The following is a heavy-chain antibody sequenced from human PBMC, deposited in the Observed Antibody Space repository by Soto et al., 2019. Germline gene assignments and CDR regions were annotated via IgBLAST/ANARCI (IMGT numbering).Heavy chain of an antibody. Sequence: QVQLVQSGAEVKKPGASVKVSCKASGYTFTNHDINWVRQATGQGPEWMGWMNPNSGDTGYSQNFQGRVTMTRDTSIRTAYMELSSLISEDTAVYYCARVGGNWNDDYFDNWGREPRSPSPQ. V-gene: IGHV1-8*01. CDR1: GYTFTNHD. D-gene: IGHD1-1*01. J-gene: IGHJ4*02. CDR2: MNPNSGDT. CDR3: ARVGGNWNDDYFDN.